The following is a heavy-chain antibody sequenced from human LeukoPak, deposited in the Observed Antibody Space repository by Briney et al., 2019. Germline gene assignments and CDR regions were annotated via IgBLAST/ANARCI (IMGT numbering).Heavy chain of an antibody. J-gene: IGHJ3*02. Sequence: GSLRLSCAASGFIFSAHHLDWVRHAPGKGPEWVGRITNKAAGFTTEYATSVKGRFIVSRDESKNSLYLEMNSLKTEDTAVYYCARERWSRAFDSWGQGTMVSVSS. D-gene: IGHD4-23*01. CDR3: ARERWSRAFDS. CDR2: ITNKAAGFTT. V-gene: IGHV3-72*01. CDR1: GFIFSAHH.